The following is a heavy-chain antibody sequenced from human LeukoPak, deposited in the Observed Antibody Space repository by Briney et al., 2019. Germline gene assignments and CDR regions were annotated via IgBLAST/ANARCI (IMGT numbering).Heavy chain of an antibody. Sequence: TSVKVSCKASGFTFTSSAVQWVRQARGQRLEWIGWIVVGSGNTNYAQRFQERVTITRDMSTSTAYMELSSLRSEDTAVYYCAADLRFLEGYYYMDVWGKGTTVTVSS. D-gene: IGHD3-3*01. CDR3: AADLRFLEGYYYMDV. V-gene: IGHV1-58*01. J-gene: IGHJ6*03. CDR1: GFTFTSSA. CDR2: IVVGSGNT.